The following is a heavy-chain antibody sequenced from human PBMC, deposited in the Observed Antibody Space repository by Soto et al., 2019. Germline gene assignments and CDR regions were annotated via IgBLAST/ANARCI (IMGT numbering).Heavy chain of an antibody. CDR2: IYYSGGT. J-gene: IGHJ6*03. Sequence: PSETLSLTCSVSGASISSYYWSWIRQPPGKGPEWIGYIYYSGGTNYNPSLKSRVTISVDTSRNQVSLKLTSVTAADTAVYYCATAVPGDYLSHYYYMDVWGKGTTVTVSS. V-gene: IGHV4-59*01. CDR3: ATAVPGDYLSHYYYMDV. CDR1: GASISSYY. D-gene: IGHD4-17*01.